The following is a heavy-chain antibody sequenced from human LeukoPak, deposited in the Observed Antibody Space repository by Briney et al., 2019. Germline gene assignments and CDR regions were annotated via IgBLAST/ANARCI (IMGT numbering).Heavy chain of an antibody. D-gene: IGHD1-26*01. Sequence: PSETLSLTCTVSGDSISSSSSYWGWMRQPPGEGLEWIGSIYYSGSTYYNPSLKSRVTISVDTSKNQFSLKLSSVTAADTAVYYCARDSGSYDPYFDYWGQGTLVTVSS. CDR2: IYYSGST. CDR1: GDSISSSSSY. J-gene: IGHJ4*02. V-gene: IGHV4-39*07. CDR3: ARDSGSYDPYFDY.